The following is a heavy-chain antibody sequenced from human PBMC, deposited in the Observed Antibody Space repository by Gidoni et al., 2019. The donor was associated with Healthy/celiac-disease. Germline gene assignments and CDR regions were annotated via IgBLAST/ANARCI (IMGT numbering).Heavy chain of an antibody. D-gene: IGHD6-13*01. V-gene: IGHV3-53*01. CDR2: IYSGGST. CDR3: ATSWRGQLVRFFYYYGMDV. Sequence: EVQLVESGGGLIQPGGSLRLSCAASGFTVSSNYMSWVRQAPGKGLEWVSVIYSGGSTYYADSVKGRFTISRDNSKNTLYLQMNSLRAEDTAVYYCATSWRGQLVRFFYYYGMDVWGQGTTVTVSS. J-gene: IGHJ6*02. CDR1: GFTVSSNY.